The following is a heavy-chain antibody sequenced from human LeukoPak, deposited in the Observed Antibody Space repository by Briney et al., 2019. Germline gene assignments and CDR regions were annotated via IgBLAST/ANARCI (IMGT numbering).Heavy chain of an antibody. V-gene: IGHV3-30*18. CDR2: ISYDGSNK. J-gene: IGHJ4*02. D-gene: IGHD5-12*01. Sequence: PGGSLRLSCAASGFTFSSYGMHWVRQAPGKGLEWVAVISYDGSNKYYADSVKGRFTISRDNSKNTLYLQMNSLRAEDTAVYYCAKDGIGYSGXSSWYFDYWGQGTLVTVSS. CDR1: GFTFSSYG. CDR3: AKDGIGYSGXSSWYFDY.